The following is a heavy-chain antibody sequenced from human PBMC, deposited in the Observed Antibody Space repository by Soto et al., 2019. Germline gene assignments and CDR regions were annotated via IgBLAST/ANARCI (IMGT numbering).Heavy chain of an antibody. CDR3: ASYCSSTSCYASYYYGMDV. D-gene: IGHD2-2*01. CDR1: GYSFTSYW. CDR2: IDPSDSYT. J-gene: IGHJ6*02. V-gene: IGHV5-10-1*01. Sequence: GESLKISCKGSGYSFTSYWIGWVRQMPGKGLEWMGRIDPSDSYTNYSPSFQGHVTISADKSISTAYLQWSSLKASDTAMYYCASYCSSTSCYASYYYGMDVWGQGTTVTVSS.